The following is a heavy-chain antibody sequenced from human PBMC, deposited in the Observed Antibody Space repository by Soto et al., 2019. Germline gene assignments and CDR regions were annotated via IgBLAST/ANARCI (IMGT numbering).Heavy chain of an antibody. D-gene: IGHD5-12*01. CDR2: IRSKAYGGTT. V-gene: IGHV3-49*03. Sequence: PVGSLRLSCTASGFTFGDYAMSWFRQAPGKGLEWVGFIRSKAYGGTTEYAASVKGRFTISRDDSKSIAYLQMNSLKTEDTAVYYCTRVTATITSDYWGQGTLVTVSS. CDR1: GFTFGDYA. J-gene: IGHJ4*02. CDR3: TRVTATITSDY.